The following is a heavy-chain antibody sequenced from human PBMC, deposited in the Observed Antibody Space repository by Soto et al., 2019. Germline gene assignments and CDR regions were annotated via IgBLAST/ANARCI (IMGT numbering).Heavy chain of an antibody. J-gene: IGHJ4*02. Sequence: PGGSLRLSCAASGFTFSSNYMRWVRQAPGKGLEWVSGIYSGGSTYYADSVQGRFTTSTDKTENRLYLQMNSLRSEDTAVYYCARTCSGGTYSFDYWGQGTLVTVSS. CDR3: ARTCSGGTYSFDY. D-gene: IGHD2-15*01. V-gene: IGHV3-66*01. CDR1: GFTFSSNY. CDR2: IYSGGST.